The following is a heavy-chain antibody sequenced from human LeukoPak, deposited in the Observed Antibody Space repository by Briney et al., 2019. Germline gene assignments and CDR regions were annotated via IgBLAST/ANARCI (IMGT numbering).Heavy chain of an antibody. CDR2: LNSDGSGT. D-gene: IGHD3-10*01. J-gene: IGHJ3*02. V-gene: IGHV3-74*01. Sequence: GGSLRLSCVAPGFTFSRYKMHWVRQGPGKGPMWVSRLNSDGSGTTYADSVKGRFTISRDNAKNTLYLQMNSLRAEDTAVYYCARAKYYYGSGSYYDAFDIWGQGTMVTVSS. CDR3: ARAKYYYGSGSYYDAFDI. CDR1: GFTFSRYK.